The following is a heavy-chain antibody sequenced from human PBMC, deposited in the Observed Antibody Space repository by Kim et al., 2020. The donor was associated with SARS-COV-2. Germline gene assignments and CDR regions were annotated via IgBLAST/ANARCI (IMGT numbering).Heavy chain of an antibody. V-gene: IGHV3-43D*03. J-gene: IGHJ4*02. CDR3: AKAMRYYDSSGYLDY. D-gene: IGHD3-22*01. Sequence: DSVKGRFTISRDNSKNSLYLQMNSLRAEDTALYYCAKAMRYYDSSGYLDYWGQGTLVTVSS.